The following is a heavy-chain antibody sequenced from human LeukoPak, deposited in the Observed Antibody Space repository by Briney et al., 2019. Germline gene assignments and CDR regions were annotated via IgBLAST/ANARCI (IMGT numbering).Heavy chain of an antibody. J-gene: IGHJ4*02. V-gene: IGHV3-23*01. CDR3: AKDRHISNWKHGEYFDH. CDR1: GFAFNNYV. CDR2: IAGRGGNT. Sequence: GGSLRLSCAASGFAFNNYVMSWVRQAPGKGLEWVATIAGRGGNTYYVESVKGRFTISRDDSKKTLYLQLNGLRAEDTAVYYCAKDRHISNWKHGEYFDHWGQETLVTVSS. D-gene: IGHD1-20*01.